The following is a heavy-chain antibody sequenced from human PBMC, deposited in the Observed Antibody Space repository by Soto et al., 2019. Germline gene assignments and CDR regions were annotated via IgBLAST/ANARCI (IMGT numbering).Heavy chain of an antibody. V-gene: IGHV1-24*01. CDR1: GYTLTELS. CDR2: FDPEDGET. CDR3: ATTFEGYFYYFDY. Sequence: ASVKVSCKVSGYTLTELSMHCVRQAPGKGLEWMGGFDPEDGETIYAQKFQGRVTMTEDTSTDTAYMELSSLRSEDTAVYYCATTFEGYFYYFDYWGQGTLVTVSS. D-gene: IGHD1-26*01. J-gene: IGHJ4*02.